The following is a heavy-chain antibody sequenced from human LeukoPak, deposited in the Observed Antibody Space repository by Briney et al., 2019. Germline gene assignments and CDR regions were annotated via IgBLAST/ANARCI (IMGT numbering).Heavy chain of an antibody. CDR2: ISDSGGNT. Sequence: AGSLRLSCAASGFTFSSYAMSWVRQAPGKGLEWISSISDSGGNTYYADYVTGRFTISRDNSKTTLYMQMNSLRAEDTAVYYCAKLVTHFDYWGQGTLVTVSS. V-gene: IGHV3-23*01. D-gene: IGHD4-23*01. J-gene: IGHJ4*02. CDR3: AKLVTHFDY. CDR1: GFTFSSYA.